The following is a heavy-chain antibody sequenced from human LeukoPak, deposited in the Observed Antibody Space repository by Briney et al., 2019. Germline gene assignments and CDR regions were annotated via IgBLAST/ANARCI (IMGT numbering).Heavy chain of an antibody. D-gene: IGHD3-22*01. J-gene: IGHJ3*01. CDR1: GFTFSSYE. V-gene: IGHV3-48*03. CDR3: ARVFSYYYDSSDPSMV. CDR2: ISSSGSTI. Sequence: QPGGSLGLSCAASGFTFSSYEMSWVRQAPGKGLEWVSYISSSGSTIYYADSVKGRFTISRDNAKNSLYLQMNSLRAEDTAVYYCARVFSYYYDSSDPSMVWGQGTMVTVSS.